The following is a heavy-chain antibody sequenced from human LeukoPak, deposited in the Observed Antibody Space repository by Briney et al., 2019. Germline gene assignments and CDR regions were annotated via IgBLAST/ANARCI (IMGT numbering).Heavy chain of an antibody. D-gene: IGHD1-26*01. J-gene: IGHJ4*02. CDR2: ISGSGGVT. Sequence: PGGSLRLSCAASGFTFSSYAMSWVRQAPGKGLEWVSTISGSGGVTYYPDSVRGRITISRDNSKNTLHLQMDSLRAEDTAIYYCAKWPEGATPKFHYWGQGTLVTVSS. V-gene: IGHV3-23*01. CDR1: GFTFSSYA. CDR3: AKWPEGATPKFHY.